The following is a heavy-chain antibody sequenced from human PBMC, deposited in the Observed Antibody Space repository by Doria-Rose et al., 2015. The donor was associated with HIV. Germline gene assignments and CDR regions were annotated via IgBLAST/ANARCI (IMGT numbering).Heavy chain of an antibody. CDR3: ARIKSSRWYHKYYFDF. D-gene: IGHD6-13*01. CDR1: GVSLSSPGMG. V-gene: IGHV2-26*01. J-gene: IGHJ4*02. Sequence: QVTLKESGLVLVKPTETLTLTCTVSGVSLSSPGMGVSWIRQPPGKALEWLANIFSDDERSYKTSLKSRLTISRDTSKSQVVLTMTDMDPVDTATYYCARIKSSRWYHKYYFDFWGQGTLVIVSA. CDR2: IFSDDER.